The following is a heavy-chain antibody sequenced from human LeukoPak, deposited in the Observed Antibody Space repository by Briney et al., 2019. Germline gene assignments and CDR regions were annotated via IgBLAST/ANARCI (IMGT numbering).Heavy chain of an antibody. D-gene: IGHD5-18*01. CDR3: ATRRGYSYGYSKNTRDY. CDR1: GFTFTSYA. CDR2: ISGSGGST. J-gene: IGHJ4*02. V-gene: IGHV3-23*01. Sequence: AGGSLRLSCGASGFTFTSYAMSWVRQAPGKGLEWVSAISGSGGSTYYADSVKGRFTISRDNSKNTLYLQMNSLRAEDTAVYYCATRRGYSYGYSKNTRDYWGQGTLVTVSS.